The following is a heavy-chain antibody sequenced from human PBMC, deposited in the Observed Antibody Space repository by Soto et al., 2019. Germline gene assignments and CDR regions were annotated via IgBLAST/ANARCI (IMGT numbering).Heavy chain of an antibody. J-gene: IGHJ5*02. D-gene: IGHD4-17*01. CDR3: ARRETTGQFDP. V-gene: IGHV4-39*02. CDR2: IYYSGGT. CDR1: GGSINRSSYY. Sequence: QLQLQESGPGLVKPSETLSLTCSVSGGSINRSSYYWSWIRQPPGKGLDFIGSIYYSGGTYYNPSLKSRVTLSVDTSKNHFSLNLRLVTAADTAVYYCARRETTGQFDPWGQGTLVTVSS.